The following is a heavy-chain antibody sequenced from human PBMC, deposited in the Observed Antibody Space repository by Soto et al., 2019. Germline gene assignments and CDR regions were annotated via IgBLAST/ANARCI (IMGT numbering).Heavy chain of an antibody. D-gene: IGHD3-10*01. CDR3: AKVTVQGSKSTYYYGSGSGYYYMDV. V-gene: IGHV3-9*01. J-gene: IGHJ6*03. CDR1: GFTFDDYA. CDR2: ISWNSGSI. Sequence: GGSLRLSCAASGFTFDDYAMHWVRQAPGKGLEWVSGISWNSGSIGYADSVKGRFTISRDNAKNSLYLQMNSLRAEDTALYYCAKVTVQGSKSTYYYGSGSGYYYMDVWGKGTTVTVSS.